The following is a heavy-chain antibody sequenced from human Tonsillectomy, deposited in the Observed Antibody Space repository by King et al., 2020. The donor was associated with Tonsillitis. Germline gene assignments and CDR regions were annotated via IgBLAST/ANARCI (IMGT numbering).Heavy chain of an antibody. CDR2: IIPIFGTT. Sequence: VQLGESGAEVKKPGSSVKVSCKASGGTFSSYAVSWVRQAPGQGLEWIGGIIPIFGTTNYAQKLQGRVTITADESTSTAYMELTSLRSEDTAVYYCARGGNYLNDAFDIWGQGTMVTVSS. CDR3: ARGGNYLNDAFDI. J-gene: IGHJ3*02. CDR1: GGTFSSYA. V-gene: IGHV1-69*01. D-gene: IGHD1-26*01.